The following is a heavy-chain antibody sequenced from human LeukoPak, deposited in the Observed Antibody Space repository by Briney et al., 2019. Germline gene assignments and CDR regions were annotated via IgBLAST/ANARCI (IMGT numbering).Heavy chain of an antibody. V-gene: IGHV4-39*02. CDR1: GCSISTGSYY. J-gene: IGHJ4*02. D-gene: IGHD6-13*01. Sequence: SETLSLTCTVSGCSISTGSYYWGWLRQPPGKGLEYIGSIAYSGSTYYNPSLKSRVTISVDTSKNHFSLNLSSVSAADTAVYYCARSSAGVPFDYWGQGTLVTVSS. CDR3: ARSSAGVPFDY. CDR2: IAYSGST.